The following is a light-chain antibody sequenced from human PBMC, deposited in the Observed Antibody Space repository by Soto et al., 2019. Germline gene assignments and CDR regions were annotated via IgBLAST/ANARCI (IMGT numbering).Light chain of an antibody. V-gene: IGKV3-20*01. Sequence: DIVLTQSPGTLSLSPGERATLSCRASQSLSSNYLAWYQQKPGQAPRLLISGASTRATDVPDRFSGSGSGTDFTLTIRSMQPDDLATYYCQQYQGFSRTFGQGTRWIS. J-gene: IGKJ1*01. CDR2: GAS. CDR3: QQYQGFSRT. CDR1: QSLSSNY.